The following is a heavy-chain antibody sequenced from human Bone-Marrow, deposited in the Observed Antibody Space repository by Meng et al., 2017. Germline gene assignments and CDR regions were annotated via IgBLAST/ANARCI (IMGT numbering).Heavy chain of an antibody. J-gene: IGHJ6*02. CDR2: ISYDGSNK. CDR3: ARVQGYDFWSGYYTGYGMDV. V-gene: IGHV3-30*01. D-gene: IGHD3-3*01. CDR1: GFTFSSYA. Sequence: GESLKISCAASGFTFSSYAMHWVRQAPGKGLEWVAVISYDGSNKYYADSVKGRFTISRDNSKNTLYLQMDSLRAEDTAVYYCARVQGYDFWSGYYTGYGMDVWGQGTTVTVSS.